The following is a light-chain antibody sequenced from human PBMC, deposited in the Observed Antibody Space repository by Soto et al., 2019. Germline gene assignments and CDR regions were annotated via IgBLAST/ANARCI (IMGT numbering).Light chain of an antibody. V-gene: IGKV1-5*03. J-gene: IGKJ1*01. CDR1: QTISSW. CDR3: QHYNSYSEA. Sequence: DIQMTQSPSTLSGSVGDRVTITCRASQTISSWLAWYQQKPGKAPKLLIYKASTLKSGVPSRFIGSGSGTEFTLTISSLQPDDFETYYCQHYNSYSEALGQGTKVDIK. CDR2: KAS.